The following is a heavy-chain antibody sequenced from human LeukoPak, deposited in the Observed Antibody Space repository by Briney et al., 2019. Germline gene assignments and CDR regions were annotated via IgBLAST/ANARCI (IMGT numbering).Heavy chain of an antibody. J-gene: IGHJ5*02. CDR2: IYYSGST. CDR3: ARGFKEDDFWSGYPFYNWFDL. V-gene: IGHV4-59*01. CDR1: GGSISRYY. Sequence: SETLSLTCSVSGGSISRYYWSWIRQPPGKGLEWIGCIYYSGSTKYNPSLKSRVTISADTSKNQFFLKLSSVTAADTAVFYCARGFKEDDFWSGYPFYNWFDLWGRGTLVTVSS. D-gene: IGHD3-3*01.